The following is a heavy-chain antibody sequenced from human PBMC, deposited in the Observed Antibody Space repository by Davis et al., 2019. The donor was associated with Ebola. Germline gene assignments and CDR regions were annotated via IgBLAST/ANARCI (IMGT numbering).Heavy chain of an antibody. D-gene: IGHD3-3*01. Sequence: HSQTLSLSCAISGDSVSIDSAGWNWIRQSPSRGLEWLGRTYFKSKYYSDYAVSVRGRITINADPSKNQFSLQLKSVTPEDTAVYYCARGWLRGYLDYWGQETLVTVSS. V-gene: IGHV6-1*01. CDR2: TYFKSKYYS. CDR1: GDSVSIDSAG. J-gene: IGHJ4*02. CDR3: ARGWLRGYLDY.